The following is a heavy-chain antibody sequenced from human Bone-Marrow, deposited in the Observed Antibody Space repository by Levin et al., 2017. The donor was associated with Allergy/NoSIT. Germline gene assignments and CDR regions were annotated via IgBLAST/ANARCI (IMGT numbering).Heavy chain of an antibody. CDR2: IFGGDST. J-gene: IGHJ6*02. Sequence: PGGSLRLSCAVSGFPVSSNYMSWVRQAPGKGLECVSVIFGGDSTYYADSVKGRFTISRDNSKNTLYLLMDSLTAEDTAMYYCARDPRSGFCGGGGCLGGMDVWGQGTMVTVSS. V-gene: IGHV3-53*01. CDR1: GFPVSSNY. CDR3: ARDPRSGFCGGGGCLGGMDV. D-gene: IGHD2-15*01.